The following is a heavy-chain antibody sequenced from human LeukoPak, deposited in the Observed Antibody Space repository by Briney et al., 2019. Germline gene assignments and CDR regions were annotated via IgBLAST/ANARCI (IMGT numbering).Heavy chain of an antibody. CDR1: GYTFTSYA. Sequence: ASVKVSFKASGYTFTSYAMNWVRQAPGQGLEWMGWINTNTGNPTYAQGFTGRFVFSLDTSVSTAYLQISSLKAEDTAVYYCARSPQKYSSSHYYYYYMDVWGKGTTVTVSS. V-gene: IGHV7-4-1*02. CDR3: ARSPQKYSSSHYYYYYMDV. J-gene: IGHJ6*03. D-gene: IGHD6-6*01. CDR2: INTNTGNP.